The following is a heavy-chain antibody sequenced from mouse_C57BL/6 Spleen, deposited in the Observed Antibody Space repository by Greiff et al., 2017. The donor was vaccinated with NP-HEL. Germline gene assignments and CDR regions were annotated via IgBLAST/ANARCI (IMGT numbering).Heavy chain of an antibody. CDR1: GYAFSSYW. J-gene: IGHJ2*01. CDR3: ARRDYDVGYYFDY. D-gene: IGHD2-4*01. CDR2: IYPGDGDT. V-gene: IGHV1-80*01. Sequence: VQLQQSGAELVKPGASVKISCKASGYAFSSYWMNWVKQRPGKGLEWIGQIYPGDGDTNYNGKFKGKATLTADKSSSTAYMQLSSLTSEDSAVYFCARRDYDVGYYFDYWGQGTTLTVSS.